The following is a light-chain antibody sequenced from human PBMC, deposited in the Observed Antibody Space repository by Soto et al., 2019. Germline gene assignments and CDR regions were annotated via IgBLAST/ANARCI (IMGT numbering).Light chain of an antibody. CDR1: SSNIGSHT. CDR3: AAWDDRLNAVV. Sequence: QSVLTQPSSASGTPGQSVNISCSGTSSNIGSHTANWYQQIPGKAPQLFIFRTNERPSGVPDRFSGSKSVTSASLAISGLHSDDEADYYCAAWDDRLNAVVFGGGTKLTVL. J-gene: IGLJ2*01. CDR2: RTN. V-gene: IGLV1-44*01.